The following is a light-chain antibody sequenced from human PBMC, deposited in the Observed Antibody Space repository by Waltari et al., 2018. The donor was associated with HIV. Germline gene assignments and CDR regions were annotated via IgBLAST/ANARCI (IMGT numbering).Light chain of an antibody. J-gene: IGLJ1*01. CDR2: RNT. CDR3: ATWDDSLSGRGV. Sequence: QSEMTQPPTVSGAPGQNVTISCSGASSNIGTYYLYWSQHLPATAPKLLIYRNTRRPSGVPDRFSGSKSGSSGSLAITGLRSEDEADYYCATWDDSLSGRGVFGTGTKLTVL. V-gene: IGLV1-47*01. CDR1: SSNIGTYY.